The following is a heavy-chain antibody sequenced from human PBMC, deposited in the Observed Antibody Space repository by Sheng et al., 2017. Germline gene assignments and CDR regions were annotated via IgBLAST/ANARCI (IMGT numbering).Heavy chain of an antibody. CDR3: ARDLSQWLETLGPIDY. CDR2: ISYDGSNK. V-gene: IGHV3-30*01. J-gene: IGHJ4*02. CDR1: GFTFSSYA. Sequence: QVQLVESGGGVVQPGRSLRLSCAASGFTFSSYAMHWVRQAPGKGLEWVAVISYDGSNKYYADSVKGRFTISRDNSKNTLYLQMNSLRAEDTAVYYCARDLSQWLETLGPIDYWGQGTLVTVSS. D-gene: IGHD6-19*01.